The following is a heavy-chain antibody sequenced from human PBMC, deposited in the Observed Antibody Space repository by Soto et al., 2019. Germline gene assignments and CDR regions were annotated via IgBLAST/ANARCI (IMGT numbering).Heavy chain of an antibody. CDR1: GFTFSTFA. V-gene: IGHV3-23*01. CDR2: ISGSGGST. D-gene: IGHD5-18*01. CDR3: AKVMVKNWFDP. J-gene: IGHJ5*02. Sequence: GGSLRLSCAASGFTFSTFAMSWVRQAPGKGLEWVSAISGSGGSTYYADSVKGRFTISRDNSKNTLYLQMNSLRADDTAVYYCAKVMVKNWFDPWGQGTLVTVSS.